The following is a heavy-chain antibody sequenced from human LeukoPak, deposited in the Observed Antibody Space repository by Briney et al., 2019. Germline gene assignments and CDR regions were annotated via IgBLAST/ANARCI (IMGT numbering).Heavy chain of an antibody. J-gene: IGHJ5*02. D-gene: IGHD3-22*01. CDR3: ARADHYYDSNNWFDP. Sequence: ASVKVSCKASGYTFTSYAMHWVRQAPGQRLEWMGWINAGNGNTKYSQKFQDRVTITRDTSASTAYMELSSLRSEDTAVYYCARADHYYDSNNWFDPWGQGTLVTVSS. CDR1: GYTFTSYA. V-gene: IGHV1-3*01. CDR2: INAGNGNT.